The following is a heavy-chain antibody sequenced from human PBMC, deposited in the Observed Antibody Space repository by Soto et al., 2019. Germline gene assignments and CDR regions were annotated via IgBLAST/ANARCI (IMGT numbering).Heavy chain of an antibody. D-gene: IGHD5-18*01. Sequence: QVQLVESGGGVVQPGRSLRLSCAASGFTFSRYAMHWVRQAPGKGLEWVAVISYDGSNKYYADSVKGRFTISRDNSKNTLYLQMNSLRAEDTAVYYCARSGYCYGRAYYFDYWGQGTLVTVSS. J-gene: IGHJ4*02. CDR3: ARSGYCYGRAYYFDY. CDR2: ISYDGSNK. V-gene: IGHV3-30-3*01. CDR1: GFTFSRYA.